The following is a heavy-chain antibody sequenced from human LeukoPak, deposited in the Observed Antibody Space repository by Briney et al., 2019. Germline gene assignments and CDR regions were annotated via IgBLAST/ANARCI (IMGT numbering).Heavy chain of an antibody. Sequence: GGSLRLSCAPSGFTFDDYAMHWVRQAPGKGLEWVSGISWNSGSIGYADSVKGRFTISRDNAKNSLYLQMNSLRAEDTALYYCAKDIGYDILTGYPGYWGQGTLVTVSS. CDR3: AKDIGYDILTGYPGY. CDR2: ISWNSGSI. CDR1: GFTFDDYA. V-gene: IGHV3-9*01. J-gene: IGHJ4*02. D-gene: IGHD3-9*01.